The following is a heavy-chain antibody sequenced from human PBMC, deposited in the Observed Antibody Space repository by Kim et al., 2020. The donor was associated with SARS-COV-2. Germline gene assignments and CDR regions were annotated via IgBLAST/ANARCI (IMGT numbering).Heavy chain of an antibody. V-gene: IGHV1-2*06. J-gene: IGHJ4*02. CDR2: INPNSGGT. Sequence: ASVKVSCKASGYTFTGYYMHWVRQAPGQGLEWMGRINPNSGGTNYAQKFQGRVTMTRDTSISTAYMELSRLRSDDTAVYYCARVYVSSWHEDFDYWGQGTLVTVSS. CDR3: ARVYVSSWHEDFDY. D-gene: IGHD6-13*01. CDR1: GYTFTGYY.